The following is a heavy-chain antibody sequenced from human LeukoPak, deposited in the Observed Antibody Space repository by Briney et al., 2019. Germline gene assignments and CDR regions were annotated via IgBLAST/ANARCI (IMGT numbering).Heavy chain of an antibody. CDR2: IYPGDSDS. Sequence: GESLKISCKGSGYSFTSYWIGWVRQMPGKGLEWMGIIYPGDSDSRYSPSFQGQVTISADKSISTASLQWSSLKASDTAMYYCARVSTVVTPLNYYYYGMDVWGQGTTVTVSS. V-gene: IGHV5-51*01. CDR3: ARVSTVVTPLNYYYYGMDV. J-gene: IGHJ6*02. CDR1: GYSFTSYW. D-gene: IGHD4-23*01.